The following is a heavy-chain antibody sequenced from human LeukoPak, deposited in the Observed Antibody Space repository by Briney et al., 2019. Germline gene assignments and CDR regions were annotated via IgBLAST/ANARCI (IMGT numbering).Heavy chain of an antibody. CDR3: ARDSDILTGYAFDI. D-gene: IGHD3-9*01. CDR2: ISAYNGNT. J-gene: IGHJ3*02. V-gene: IGHV1-18*01. CDR1: GYTFTSYG. Sequence: ASVKVSCWASGYTFTSYGISWVGQALGQGLEWMGWISAYNGNTNYAQKFQGRVTMTTDTSTSTAYMELMSLRSDDTAVYYCARDSDILTGYAFDIWGQGTMVTVSS.